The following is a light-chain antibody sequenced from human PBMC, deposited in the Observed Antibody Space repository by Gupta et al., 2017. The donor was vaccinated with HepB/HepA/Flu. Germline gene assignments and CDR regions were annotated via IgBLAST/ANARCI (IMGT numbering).Light chain of an antibody. J-gene: IGKJ1*01. CDR1: QGIRND. Sequence: AIQMTQSPSSLSASVGDRVTITCRASQGIRNDLGWYQHKPGKAPKLLIYAASSLQSGVPSRFSGSGSGTDFTLTISIRQPEDFATYYCRQEDDYPWTFGQGTKVEIK. V-gene: IGKV1-6*01. CDR2: AAS. CDR3: RQEDDYPWT.